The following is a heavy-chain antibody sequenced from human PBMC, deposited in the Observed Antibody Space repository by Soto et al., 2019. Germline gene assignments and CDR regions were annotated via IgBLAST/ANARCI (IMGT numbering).Heavy chain of an antibody. D-gene: IGHD6-6*01. CDR1: GFTFSSYA. J-gene: IGHJ6*02. Sequence: GGSLRLSCAASGFTFSSYAMHWVRQAPGKGLEWVAVISYDGSNKYYADSVKGRFTISRDNSKNTLYLQMNSLRAEDTAVYYCAREGSSSSFTYYYYYGMDVWGQGTTVTVSS. V-gene: IGHV3-30-3*01. CDR2: ISYDGSNK. CDR3: AREGSSSSFTYYYYYGMDV.